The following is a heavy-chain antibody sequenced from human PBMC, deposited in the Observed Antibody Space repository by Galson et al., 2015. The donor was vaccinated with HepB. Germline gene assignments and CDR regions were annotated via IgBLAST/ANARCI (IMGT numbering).Heavy chain of an antibody. J-gene: IGHJ6*03. Sequence: SCKASGYTFTGYYMHWVRQAPGQGLEWMGWINPNSGGTNYAQKFQGRVTMTRDTSISTAYMELSRLRSDDTAVYYCARFGSGVYYYYMVVWGKGTTVTVSS. CDR2: INPNSGGT. D-gene: IGHD3-10*01. CDR3: ARFGSGVYYYYMVV. V-gene: IGHV1-2*02. CDR1: GYTFTGYY.